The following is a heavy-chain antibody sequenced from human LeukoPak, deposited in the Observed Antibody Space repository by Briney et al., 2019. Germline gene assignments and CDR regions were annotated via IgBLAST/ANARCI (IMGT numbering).Heavy chain of an antibody. J-gene: IGHJ1*01. Sequence: GGSLRLSCAASGLTFSSHSINWVRQAPGKGLEWVSTISGSGDGTYYADSVKGRFTISRDNSKNTVYLQMNSLRADDTAVYYCAKDLDDSSGFYSYRHWGQGTLVTVSS. CDR2: ISGSGDGT. CDR3: AKDLDDSSGFYSYRH. V-gene: IGHV3-23*01. D-gene: IGHD3-22*01. CDR1: GLTFSSHS.